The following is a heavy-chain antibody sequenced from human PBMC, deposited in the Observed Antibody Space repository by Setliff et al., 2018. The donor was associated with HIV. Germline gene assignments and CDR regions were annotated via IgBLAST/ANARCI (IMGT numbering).Heavy chain of an antibody. V-gene: IGHV1-18*01. CDR2: ISTYNGNT. J-gene: IGHJ3*02. CDR3: ARRNPATYYYDSSGQSDAFDI. D-gene: IGHD3-22*01. CDR1: DYTFTSYG. Sequence: GASVKVSCKASDYTFTSYGISGVRQAPGQGLEWMGWISTYNGNTNYAQKLQDRVTMTTETSTSTAYMELRSLRSDDTAVYYCARRNPATYYYDSSGQSDAFDIWGQGTMVTVSS.